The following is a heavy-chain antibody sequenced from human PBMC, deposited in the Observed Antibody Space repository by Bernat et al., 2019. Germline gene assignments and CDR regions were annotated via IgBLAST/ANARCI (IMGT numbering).Heavy chain of an antibody. D-gene: IGHD5-18*01. V-gene: IGHV3-30*18. Sequence: QVQLVESGGGVVKPGRSLRLSCAASGFTFSSYGMHWVRQAPGKGLEWVADITYDGSNKYYADSVKGRFTISRDNSKNTLYLQMNSLRAEDTDVYYCAKELDTAMVTFYYYGMDVWGQGTTVTVSS. CDR1: GFTFSSYG. CDR3: AKELDTAMVTFYYYGMDV. CDR2: ITYDGSNK. J-gene: IGHJ6*02.